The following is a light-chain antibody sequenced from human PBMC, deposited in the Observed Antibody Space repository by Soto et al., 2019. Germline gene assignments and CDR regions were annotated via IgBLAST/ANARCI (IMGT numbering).Light chain of an antibody. J-gene: IGLJ3*02. CDR2: SNV. Sequence: QPVLTQAPSVSGTPGQRVTISCSGSSSNIGSNTVSWYQQVPGTAPKVLIYSNVQRPSGVPDRFSGSKSGTSASLAIGGLQSEDEADYYCAAWDGSLNGWVFGGGNKLTVL. V-gene: IGLV1-44*01. CDR3: AAWDGSLNGWV. CDR1: SSNIGSNT.